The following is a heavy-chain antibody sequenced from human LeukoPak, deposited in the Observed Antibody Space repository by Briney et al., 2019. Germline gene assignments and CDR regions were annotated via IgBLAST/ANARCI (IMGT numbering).Heavy chain of an antibody. V-gene: IGHV1-69*01. Sequence: ASVKVSCKASGGTFSSYAISWVRQAPGQGLEWMGGIIPIFGTANYAQKFQGRVTVTADESTSTAYMELSSLRSEDTAVYYCARALGYCSSTSCLWTHFWFDPRGQGTLVTVSS. J-gene: IGHJ5*02. CDR2: IIPIFGTA. D-gene: IGHD2-2*01. CDR3: ARALGYCSSTSCLWTHFWFDP. CDR1: GGTFSSYA.